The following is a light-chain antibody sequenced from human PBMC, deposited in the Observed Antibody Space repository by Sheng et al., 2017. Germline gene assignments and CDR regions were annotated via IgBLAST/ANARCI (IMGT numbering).Light chain of an antibody. J-gene: IGKJ2*01. V-gene: IGKV1-NL1*01. CDR3: QQYYSSFYT. CDR1: LHIATW. CDR2: AAS. Sequence: QMTQSPSYVSASVGDRVTITCRASLHIATWLAWYQQKPGKAPKLLISAASRLESGVPARFSGGGSGTYFTLTISGLQPEDFATYYCQQYYSSFYTFGQGTKLEIK.